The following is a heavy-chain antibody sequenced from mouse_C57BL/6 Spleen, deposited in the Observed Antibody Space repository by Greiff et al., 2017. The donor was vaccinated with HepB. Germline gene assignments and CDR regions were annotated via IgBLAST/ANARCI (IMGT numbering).Heavy chain of an antibody. CDR3: ATRVTTRDY. J-gene: IGHJ4*01. CDR1: GYTFTSYW. V-gene: IGHV1-59*01. CDR2: IDPSDSYT. Sequence: QVQLKQPGAELVRPGTSVKLSCKASGYTFTSYWMHWVKQRPGQGLEWIGVIDPSDSYTNYNQKFKGKATLTVDTSSSTAYMQLSSLTSEDSAVYYCATRVTTRDYWGQGTSVTVSS. D-gene: IGHD2-3*01.